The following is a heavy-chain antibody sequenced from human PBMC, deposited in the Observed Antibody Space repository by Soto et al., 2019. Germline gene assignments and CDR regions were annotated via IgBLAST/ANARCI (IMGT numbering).Heavy chain of an antibody. J-gene: IGHJ4*02. Sequence: GGSLRLSCAASGSTFRSSEMHWVRQAPGKGLEWVSYISSSGSNTYYAESMKGRFRISRDSANNSLYLQMNSLRAEDTAVYYCARAPKGGVFDFWGQGALVTVS. CDR3: ARAPKGGVFDF. V-gene: IGHV3-48*03. D-gene: IGHD3-16*01. CDR1: GSTFRSSE. CDR2: ISSSGSNT.